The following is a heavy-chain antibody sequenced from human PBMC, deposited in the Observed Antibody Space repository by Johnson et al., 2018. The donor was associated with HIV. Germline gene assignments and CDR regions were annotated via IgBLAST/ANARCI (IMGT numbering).Heavy chain of an antibody. V-gene: IGHV3-30*18. CDR3: AKGLKLGSGDDAFDI. CDR1: GFTFSSYG. Sequence: QVQLVESGGGVVQPGRSLRLSCAASGFTFSSYGMHWVRKAHGKGMDWVAFISYDGSDVYYADSVQGRFTISRDNSKNTLYLQMNSLRPADTAVYYCAKGLKLGSGDDAFDIWGQGTMVTVSS. J-gene: IGHJ3*02. CDR2: ISYDGSDV. D-gene: IGHD7-27*01.